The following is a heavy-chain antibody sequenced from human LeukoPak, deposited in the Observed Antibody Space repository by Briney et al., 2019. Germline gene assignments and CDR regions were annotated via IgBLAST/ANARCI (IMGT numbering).Heavy chain of an antibody. D-gene: IGHD1-1*01. CDR2: IYWDDDK. V-gene: IGHV2-5*05. CDR3: AHRQGPSGSLWNGGWFDF. Sequence: SGPTLVNPPQTLTLTCTFSGFSLTTNGVGVGWIRQPPVKALEHLALIYWDDDKRYDPSLRSRLSIAKDTSKNQVVLTITNMNPVDTATYFCAHRQGPSGSLWNGGWFDFWGPGTQVTVSS. J-gene: IGHJ5*01. CDR1: GFSLTTNGVG.